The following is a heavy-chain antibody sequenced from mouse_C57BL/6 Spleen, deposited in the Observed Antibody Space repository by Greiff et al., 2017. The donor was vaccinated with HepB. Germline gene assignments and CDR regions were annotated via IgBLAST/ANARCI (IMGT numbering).Heavy chain of an antibody. V-gene: IGHV1-74*01. J-gene: IGHJ2*01. CDR2: IHPSDSAT. CDR1: GYTFTSYW. CDR3: AIELGPYYFDY. Sequence: VQLQQPGAELVKPGASVKVSCKASGYTFTSYWMHWVKQRPGQGLEWIGRIHPSDSATNYNQKFKGKATLTVDKSSSTAYMQLSSLTSEDSAVYYCAIELGPYYFDYWGQGTTLTVSS. D-gene: IGHD4-1*01.